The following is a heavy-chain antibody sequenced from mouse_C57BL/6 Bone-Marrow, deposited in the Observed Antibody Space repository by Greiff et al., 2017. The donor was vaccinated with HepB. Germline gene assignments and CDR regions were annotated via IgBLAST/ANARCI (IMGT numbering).Heavy chain of an antibody. CDR3: ARGQVTTVYYFDY. J-gene: IGHJ2*01. Sequence: QVQLQQPGAELVMPGASVKLSCKASGYTFTSYWMHWVKQRPGQGLEWIGEIDPSDSYTNYNQKFKGKSTLTVDKSSSTAYMQLSSLTSEDTAVYDCARGQVTTVYYFDYWGQGTTLTVSA. CDR1: GYTFTSYW. V-gene: IGHV1-69*01. D-gene: IGHD1-1*01. CDR2: IDPSDSYT.